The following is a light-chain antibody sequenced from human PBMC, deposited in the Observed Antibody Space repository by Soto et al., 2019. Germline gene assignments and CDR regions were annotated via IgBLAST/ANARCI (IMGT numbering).Light chain of an antibody. CDR3: HQYGSSPST. CDR2: GAS. Sequence: EIVLTQSPGTLSLSPGERAALSCRASQSVNSNFLAWYQQRPGQAPRLLIYGASNRATGIPDRFSGSGSGTDFTLTISRLEPEDFAVYYCHQYGSSPSTFGQGTKV. V-gene: IGKV3-20*01. CDR1: QSVNSNF. J-gene: IGKJ1*01.